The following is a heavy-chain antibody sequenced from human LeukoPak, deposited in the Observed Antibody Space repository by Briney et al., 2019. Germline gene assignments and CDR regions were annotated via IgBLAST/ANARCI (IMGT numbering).Heavy chain of an antibody. CDR3: ARSSSSSLGYFDY. D-gene: IGHD6-6*01. Sequence: GGSLRLSCAASGFTFSSYGMHWVRQAPGKGLVWVSRINSDGSSTSYADSVKGRFTISRDNAKNTLYLQMNSLRAEDTAVYYCARSSSSSLGYFDYWGQGTLVTVSS. CDR1: GFTFSSYG. V-gene: IGHV3-74*01. J-gene: IGHJ4*02. CDR2: INSDGSST.